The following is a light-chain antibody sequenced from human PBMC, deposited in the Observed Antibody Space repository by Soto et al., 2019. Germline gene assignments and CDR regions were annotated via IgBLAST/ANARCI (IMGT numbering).Light chain of an antibody. J-gene: IGKJ1*01. CDR2: KAS. CDR1: QSVSFW. Sequence: DIQMTQSPSILSASVGDRVTITCRASQSVSFWLAWYQQKPGKAPKLLIYKASNLESGVPSRFSGGGFGTEFTLTISSLQPDDFATYYCHQYNTYSTFGQGTKVEIK. V-gene: IGKV1-5*03. CDR3: HQYNTYST.